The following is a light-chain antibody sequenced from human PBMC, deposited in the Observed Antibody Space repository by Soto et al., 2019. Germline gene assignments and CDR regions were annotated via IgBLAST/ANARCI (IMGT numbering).Light chain of an antibody. V-gene: IGKV3-15*01. Sequence: EIVMTQSPVTLSVSPGEGATLSCRASQSVSSNLAWYQQKPGQAPRLLISDASAGATGIPARFSGSGSGTQFALTISSLQSEDFAIYYCQQYHEWPLTFGQGTKV. CDR3: QQYHEWPLT. J-gene: IGKJ1*01. CDR2: DAS. CDR1: QSVSSN.